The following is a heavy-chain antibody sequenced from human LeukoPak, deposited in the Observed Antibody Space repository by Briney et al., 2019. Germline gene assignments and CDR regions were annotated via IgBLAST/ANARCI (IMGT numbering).Heavy chain of an antibody. CDR3: ARVEGSSALNWFDP. Sequence: PSETLSLTCTVSSGSITFSSYYWGWVRQPPGKGLEWIGSIYYGGITYYNPSLKSRVTISVDTSKNQFSLKLSSVTAADTAVYYCARVEGSSALNWFDPWGQGTLVTVSS. V-gene: IGHV4-39*07. D-gene: IGHD2-2*01. CDR1: SGSITFSSYY. CDR2: IYYGGIT. J-gene: IGHJ5*02.